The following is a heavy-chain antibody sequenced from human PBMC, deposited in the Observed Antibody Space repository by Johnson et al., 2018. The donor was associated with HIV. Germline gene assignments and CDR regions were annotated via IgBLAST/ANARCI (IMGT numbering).Heavy chain of an antibody. V-gene: IGHV3-73*01. CDR2: IRSKANSYAT. D-gene: IGHD3-10*01. Sequence: VKLVESGGGLVQPGGSLRLSCAASGFTFSGSAMHWVRQDSGKGLEWVGRIRSKANSYATAYAASVKGRFTISRDDSKNTAYLQMNSLRAEDTAVYYCARDPGSSAFDIWGQGTMVTVSS. CDR3: ARDPGSSAFDI. CDR1: GFTFSGSA. J-gene: IGHJ3*02.